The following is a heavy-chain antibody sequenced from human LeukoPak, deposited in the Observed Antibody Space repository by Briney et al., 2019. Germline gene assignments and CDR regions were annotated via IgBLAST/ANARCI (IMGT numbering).Heavy chain of an antibody. Sequence: PSETLSLTCTVSGGSISSSSYYWGWIRQPPGKGLEWIGSIYYSGSTYYNPSLKSRVTISVDTSKNQFSLKLSSVTAADTAVYYCAREVYRKQQLVSGWFDPWGQGTLVTVSS. D-gene: IGHD6-13*01. J-gene: IGHJ5*02. CDR2: IYYSGST. CDR3: AREVYRKQQLVSGWFDP. V-gene: IGHV4-39*07. CDR1: GGSISSSSYY.